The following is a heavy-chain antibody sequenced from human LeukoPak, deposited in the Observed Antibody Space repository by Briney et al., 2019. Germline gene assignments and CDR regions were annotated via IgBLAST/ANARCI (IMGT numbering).Heavy chain of an antibody. Sequence: SETLSLTCTVSGYSISSGYYWGWIRQPPGKGLEWIGSIYHSGSTYYNPSLKSRVTISVDTSKNQFSLKLSSVTAADTAVYYCAGRAPRYDSSSADPQTDYWGQGTLVTVSS. V-gene: IGHV4-38-2*02. CDR1: GYSISSGYY. CDR3: AGRAPRYDSSSADPQTDY. D-gene: IGHD6-6*01. CDR2: IYHSGST. J-gene: IGHJ4*02.